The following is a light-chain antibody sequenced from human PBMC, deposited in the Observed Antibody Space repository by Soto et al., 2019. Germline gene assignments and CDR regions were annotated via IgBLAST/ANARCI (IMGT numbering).Light chain of an antibody. CDR2: EVT. CDR1: SSDVGGYNY. CDR3: SSDAGSNVP. V-gene: IGLV2-8*01. Sequence: QSLLTQPPSASGSPGQSVTTTCTGTSSDVGGYNYVSWYQQHPGKAPKLMIYEVTKRPSGVPDRFSGSKSGNTASLTVSGLQAEDEAVYYCSSDAGSNVPFGTGTKVTVL. J-gene: IGLJ1*01.